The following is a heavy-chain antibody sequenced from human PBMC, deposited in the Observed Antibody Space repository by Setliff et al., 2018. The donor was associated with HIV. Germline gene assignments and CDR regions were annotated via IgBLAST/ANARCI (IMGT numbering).Heavy chain of an antibody. V-gene: IGHV4-61*09. CDR3: AKRTFGSGRFDP. CDR1: GDSISSGSYY. CDR2: IHTTGST. J-gene: IGHJ5*02. Sequence: SETLSLTCSVSGDSISSGSYYWSWIRLPAGKGLEWIGQIHTTGSTNYNPSLKSRVTISIDTSKNQFSLKLNSVTATDTAVYYCAKRTFGSGRFDPWGQGILVTVSS. D-gene: IGHD3-16*01.